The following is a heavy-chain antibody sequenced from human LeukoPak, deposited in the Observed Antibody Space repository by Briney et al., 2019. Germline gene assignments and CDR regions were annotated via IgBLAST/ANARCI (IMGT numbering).Heavy chain of an antibody. CDR1: GFTVGSSF. J-gene: IGHJ4*02. CDR3: AKTGGPWD. V-gene: IGHV3-53*01. Sequence: PGGSLRLSCAASGFTVGSSFMTWARQAPGKGLQWVSVIFSDGTTYYTDSVKGRFTISRDNSKNTLYLQLNSLRAEDTAVYYCAKTGGPWDWGQGTLVTVSS. CDR2: IFSDGTT. D-gene: IGHD7-27*01.